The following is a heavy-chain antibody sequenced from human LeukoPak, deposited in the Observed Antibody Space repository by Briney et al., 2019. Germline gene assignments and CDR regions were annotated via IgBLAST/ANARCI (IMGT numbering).Heavy chain of an antibody. D-gene: IGHD1-26*01. CDR3: ARNGGSYFKFDY. CDR1: GYTFTGYY. Sequence: ASVKVSCKASGYTFTGYYMHWVRQATGQGLEWMGWMNPNSGNTGYAQKFQGRVTMTRNTSISTAYMELSSLRSEDTAVYYCARNGGSYFKFDYWGQGTLVTVSS. CDR2: MNPNSGNT. V-gene: IGHV1-8*02. J-gene: IGHJ4*02.